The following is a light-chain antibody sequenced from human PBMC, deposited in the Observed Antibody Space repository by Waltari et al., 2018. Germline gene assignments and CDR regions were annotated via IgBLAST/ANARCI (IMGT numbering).Light chain of an antibody. Sequence: QSALTQPASVSGSPGQSIPISCTGTSSDIGAYNYVSWYQQHPGKAPKVMIYGVSNRPSGGSNRFSGSKSGNTASLTISGLQAEDEAEYYCNSFTSRTTYVFGTGTKVTIL. CDR3: NSFTSRTTYV. V-gene: IGLV2-14*01. CDR1: SSDIGAYNY. J-gene: IGLJ1*01. CDR2: GVS.